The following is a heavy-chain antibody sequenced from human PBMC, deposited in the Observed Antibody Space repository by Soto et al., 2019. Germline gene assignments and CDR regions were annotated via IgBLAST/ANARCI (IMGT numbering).Heavy chain of an antibody. J-gene: IGHJ6*02. CDR3: ASVGSSPQPLYYYYYGMDV. V-gene: IGHV1-2*02. Sequence: GASVKVSCKASGYTFTGYYMHWVRQAPGQGLEWMGWINPNSGGTNYAQKFQGRVTMTRDTSISTAYMELSRLGSDDTAVYYCASVGSSPQPLYYYYYGMDVWGQGTTVTVSS. CDR1: GYTFTGYY. D-gene: IGHD6-6*01. CDR2: INPNSGGT.